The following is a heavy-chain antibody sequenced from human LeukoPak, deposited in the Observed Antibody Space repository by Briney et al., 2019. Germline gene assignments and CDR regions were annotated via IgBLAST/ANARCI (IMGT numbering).Heavy chain of an antibody. V-gene: IGHV1-69*13. D-gene: IGHD5-18*01. CDR3: ARGLTTYSYGSGYYYGMDV. CDR2: IIPIFGTA. CDR1: GGTFISYA. J-gene: IGHJ6*02. Sequence: ASVKVSCKASGGTFISYAISWVRQAPGQGLEWMGGIIPIFGTANYAQKFQGRVTITADESTSTAYMELSSLRSEDTAVYYCARGLTTYSYGSGYYYGMDVWGQGTTVTVSS.